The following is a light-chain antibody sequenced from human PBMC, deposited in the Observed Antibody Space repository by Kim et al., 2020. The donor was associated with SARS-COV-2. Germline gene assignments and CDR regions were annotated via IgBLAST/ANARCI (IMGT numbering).Light chain of an antibody. V-gene: IGKV1-39*01. CDR3: QQSYITPFT. CDR2: AAS. Sequence: ASVADSVTLTCRTTQSISSHLNWYQQKPGRAPKLLISAASTLQGGVPSRFSGSGSETDFTLTISSLQPEDFATYFCQQSYITPFTFGPGTKVDIK. CDR1: QSISSH. J-gene: IGKJ3*01.